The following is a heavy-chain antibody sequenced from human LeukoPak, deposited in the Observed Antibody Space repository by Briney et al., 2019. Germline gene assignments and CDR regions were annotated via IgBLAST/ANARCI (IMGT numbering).Heavy chain of an antibody. CDR2: INTNTGNP. D-gene: IGHD2-15*01. J-gene: IGHJ3*02. Sequence: ASVKVSCKASGYTFTSYAMNWVRQAPGQGLEWMGWINTNTGNPTYAQGFTGRFVFSLDTSVSTAYLQISSLKAEDTAVYYCTMTNVVAATRPTQNDAFDIWGQGTMVTVSS. CDR1: GYTFTSYA. CDR3: TMTNVVAATRPTQNDAFDI. V-gene: IGHV7-4-1*02.